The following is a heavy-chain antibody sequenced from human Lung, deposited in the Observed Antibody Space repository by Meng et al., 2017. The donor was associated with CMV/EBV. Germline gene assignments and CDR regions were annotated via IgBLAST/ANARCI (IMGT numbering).Heavy chain of an antibody. J-gene: IGHJ5*02. CDR1: GGTFSNYG. CDR3: ARDVDTTLVGSGWFDP. CDR2: IIPIVGLT. D-gene: IGHD5-18*01. V-gene: IGHV1-69*10. Sequence: QVQLVQSGTEVKKPGSSVKVSCMASGGTFSNYGISWLRQAPGQGLEWMGGIIPIVGLTNYAQKFQGRVTITADKSTTTAYLELSSLRSADTAVYYCARDVDTTLVGSGWFDPWGQGTLVTVSS.